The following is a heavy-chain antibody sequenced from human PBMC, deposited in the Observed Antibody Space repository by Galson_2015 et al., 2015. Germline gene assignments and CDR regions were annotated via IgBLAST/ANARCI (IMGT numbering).Heavy chain of an antibody. J-gene: IGHJ4*02. CDR1: GFTFSGYG. D-gene: IGHD6-13*01. V-gene: IGHV3-23*01. CDR2: ISSSGGGT. Sequence: SLRLSCAGSGFTFSGYGMNWVRQAPGKGLEWVAAISSSGGGTYYTHSVKDRFTISRDNSRNTLSLQMNSLRVEDTAVYYCVKGGSSMYFDSLGQGTLVTVSS. CDR3: VKGGSSMYFDS.